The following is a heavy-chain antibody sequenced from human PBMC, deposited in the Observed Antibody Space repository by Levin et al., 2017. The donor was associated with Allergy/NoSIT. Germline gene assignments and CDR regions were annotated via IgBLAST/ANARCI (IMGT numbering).Heavy chain of an antibody. CDR2: IYWDDDK. Sequence: SGPTLVKPTQTLTLTCTFSGFSLSTSGVGVGWIRQPPGKALEWLALIYWDDDKRYRPSLKRRLTITKDTSKNQVVLTMTNMDPVDTATYYCAHSRGRTGRFSSNNWFDPWGPGTLVTVSS. V-gene: IGHV2-5*02. J-gene: IGHJ5*02. CDR1: GFSLSTSGVG. CDR3: AHSRGRTGRFSSNNWFDP. D-gene: IGHD5-18*01.